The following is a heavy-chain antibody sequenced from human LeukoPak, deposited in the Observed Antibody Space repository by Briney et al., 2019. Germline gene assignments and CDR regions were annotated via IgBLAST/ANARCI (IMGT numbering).Heavy chain of an antibody. J-gene: IGHJ4*02. CDR3: VRLASGRALIYFEF. CDR2: INPDDSNA. CDR1: GYSFTSYW. Sequence: GESLKISCKGSGYSFTSYWIGWVRQMPGKGLEWMGVINPDDSNARYSPSFQGQVTISADKSISTAYLQWRSLKASDTAMYYCVRLASGRALIYFEFWGQGTLVTVSS. D-gene: IGHD3-10*01. V-gene: IGHV5-51*01.